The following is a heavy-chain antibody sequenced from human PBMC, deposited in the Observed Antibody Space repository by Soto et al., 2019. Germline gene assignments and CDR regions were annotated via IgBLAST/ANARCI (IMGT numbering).Heavy chain of an antibody. D-gene: IGHD2-15*01. CDR1: GGSISSYY. CDR2: IYYSGST. J-gene: IGHJ4*02. CDR3: ARHAGSRIWDIVVVVAAPRLDYFDY. Sequence: SETLSLTCTVSGGSISSYYWSWIRQPPGKGLEWIGYIYYSGSTNYNPSLKSRVTISVDTSKNQFSLKLSSVTAADTAVYYCARHAGSRIWDIVVVVAAPRLDYFDYWGQGTLVTVSS. V-gene: IGHV4-59*08.